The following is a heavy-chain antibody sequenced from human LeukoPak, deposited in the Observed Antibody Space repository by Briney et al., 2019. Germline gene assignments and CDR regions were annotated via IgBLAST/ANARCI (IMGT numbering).Heavy chain of an antibody. V-gene: IGHV3-7*01. J-gene: IGHJ4*02. CDR1: GFTFSSYW. CDR3: ARLLAYGSGAEAFDY. D-gene: IGHD3-10*01. CDR2: INPDGTDK. Sequence: GGSLRLSCAASGFTFSSYWMSWVRQAPGKGLEWVANINPDGTDKKYVDSVKGRFTISRDNARSSLYLQMNSLRAGDTAVYYCARLLAYGSGAEAFDYWGQGTLVTVSS.